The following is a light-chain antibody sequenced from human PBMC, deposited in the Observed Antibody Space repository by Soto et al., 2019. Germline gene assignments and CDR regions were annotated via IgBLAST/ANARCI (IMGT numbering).Light chain of an antibody. CDR3: SSFTSTLGL. CDR1: VSEVAGYTY. J-gene: IGLJ2*01. V-gene: IGLV2-14*03. CDR2: DVS. Sequence: QSVLTQPASVSGSPGQSITISCTGAVSEVAGYTYVSWYQQHPGKGPKVIIYDVSNRPSGVSNRFSGSKSGTTASLTIYGLQAEDEADYYCSSFTSTLGLFGGGTKLTVL.